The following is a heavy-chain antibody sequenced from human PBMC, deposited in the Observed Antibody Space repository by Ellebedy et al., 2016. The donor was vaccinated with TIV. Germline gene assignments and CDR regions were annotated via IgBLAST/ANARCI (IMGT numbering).Heavy chain of an antibody. Sequence: PGGSLRLSCAASGFTFNSYAMHWIRQAPGQGLEWVAVISYDGNSKYYADSVKGRFTISRDNSMTTLYLEMNSLRAEDTAVYYCARDLEKTSGWYGGAAYWGQGTLVTVSS. V-gene: IGHV3-30-3*01. J-gene: IGHJ4*02. D-gene: IGHD6-19*01. CDR2: ISYDGNSK. CDR1: GFTFNSYA. CDR3: ARDLEKTSGWYGGAAY.